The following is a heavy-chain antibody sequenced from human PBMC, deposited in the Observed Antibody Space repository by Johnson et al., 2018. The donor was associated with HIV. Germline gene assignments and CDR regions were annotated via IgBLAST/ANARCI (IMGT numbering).Heavy chain of an antibody. CDR3: ARACRDGYTCDVFDI. CDR1: GFTVSSYY. CDR2: LFSGDTT. Sequence: VQLVESGGGLVQPGGSLRLSCAASGFTVSSYYMTWVRQAPGKGLEWVSVLFSGDTTYYADSVNGRFTISRDNSKNTLYLQMNSLRAEDTAVYYCARACRDGYTCDVFDIWGQGTLVTVSS. D-gene: IGHD5-24*01. J-gene: IGHJ3*02. V-gene: IGHV3-66*01.